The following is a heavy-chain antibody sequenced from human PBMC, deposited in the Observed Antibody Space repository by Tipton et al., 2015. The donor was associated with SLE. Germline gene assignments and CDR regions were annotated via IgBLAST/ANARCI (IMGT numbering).Heavy chain of an antibody. J-gene: IGHJ4*02. CDR2: IQYDGLNE. CDR3: AKAAYPYKSSSRGDGY. V-gene: IGHV3-30*02. D-gene: IGHD6-6*01. CDR1: GFTFSLYG. Sequence: SLRLSCAASGFTFSLYGMHWVRQAPGKGLEWVAFIQYDGLNEYYADSVEGRFTISRDNSKNTLYLQLNSLKVEDTAVYYCAKAAYPYKSSSRGDGYWGQGTLVTVSS.